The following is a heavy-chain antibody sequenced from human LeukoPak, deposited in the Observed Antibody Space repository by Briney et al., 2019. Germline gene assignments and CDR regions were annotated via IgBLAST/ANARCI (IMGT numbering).Heavy chain of an antibody. CDR2: IFYSGST. D-gene: IGHD2/OR15-2a*01. Sequence: SETLSLTCTVSGVSISSYYWSWIRQSPGKGLEWIGYIFYSGSTNYNPSLKSRVTISVDTSKNQFSLKLTSVTAADTAVYYCARVTNSITFDYWGQGTLVTVSS. CDR1: GVSISSYY. CDR3: ARVTNSITFDY. J-gene: IGHJ4*02. V-gene: IGHV4-59*01.